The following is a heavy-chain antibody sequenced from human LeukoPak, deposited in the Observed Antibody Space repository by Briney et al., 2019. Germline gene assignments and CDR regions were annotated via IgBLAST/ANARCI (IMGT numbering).Heavy chain of an antibody. V-gene: IGHV4-61*02. J-gene: IGHJ4*02. D-gene: IGHD1-1*01. Sequence: SQTLSLTCTVSGGSISSGSYYWSWIRQPAGKGLEWIGRIYTSGSTNYNPSLKSRVTISVDTSKNQFSLKLSSVTAADTAVYYCTREHAGTTVDYWGQGTLVTVSS. CDR3: TREHAGTTVDY. CDR2: IYTSGST. CDR1: GGSISSGSYY.